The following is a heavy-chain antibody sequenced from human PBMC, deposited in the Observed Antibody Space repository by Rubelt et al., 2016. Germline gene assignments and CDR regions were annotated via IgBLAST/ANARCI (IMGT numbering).Heavy chain of an antibody. J-gene: IGHJ6*02. V-gene: IGHV3-53*01. Sequence: VQLQESGPGLVKPSETLSLTCTVSGGSISSYYWSWIRQPPGKGLEWVSVIYSGGSTYYADSVKGRFTISRDNSKNTLYLQMNSLRAEDTAVYYCARGRELYYYGMDVWGQGTTVTVSS. D-gene: IGHD1-7*01. CDR3: ARGRELYYYGMDV. CDR1: GGSISSYY. CDR2: IYSGGST.